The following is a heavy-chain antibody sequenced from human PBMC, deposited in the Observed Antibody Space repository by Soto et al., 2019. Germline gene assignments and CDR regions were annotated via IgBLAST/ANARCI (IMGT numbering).Heavy chain of an antibody. CDR3: ASYRSRDKEMATKYERYNWFDP. Sequence: QVQLVESGGGVVQPGRSLRLSCAASGFTFSSYAMHWVRQAPGKGLEWVAVISYDGSNKYYADSVKGRFTISRDNSNNTLYLQMNSLRAEDTAVYYCASYRSRDKEMATKYERYNWFDPWGQGTLVTVSS. D-gene: IGHD5-12*01. V-gene: IGHV3-30-3*01. J-gene: IGHJ5*02. CDR1: GFTFSSYA. CDR2: ISYDGSNK.